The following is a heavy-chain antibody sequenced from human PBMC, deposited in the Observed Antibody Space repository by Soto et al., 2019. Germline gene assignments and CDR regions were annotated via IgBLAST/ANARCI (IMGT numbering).Heavy chain of an antibody. Sequence: ASVKVSFKASGYTFTSYAMHWLRQAPGQRLEWMGWINAGNGNTKYSQKFQGRVTITRDTSASTAYMELSSLRSEDTAVYYCARAWAGYCSGGSCSPKYFQHWGQGTLVTVSS. CDR1: GYTFTSYA. J-gene: IGHJ1*01. D-gene: IGHD2-15*01. CDR2: INAGNGNT. CDR3: ARAWAGYCSGGSCSPKYFQH. V-gene: IGHV1-3*01.